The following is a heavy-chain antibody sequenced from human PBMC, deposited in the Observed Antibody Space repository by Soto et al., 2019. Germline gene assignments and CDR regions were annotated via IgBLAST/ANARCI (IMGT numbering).Heavy chain of an antibody. J-gene: IGHJ4*02. CDR3: ARDPSGIAVAGYLFDY. V-gene: IGHV1-46*01. CDR1: GYTFTSYG. Sequence: ASVKVSCKASGYTFTSYGISWVRQAPGQGLEWVGIINPSGGSTSYAQKFQGRVTMTRDTSTSTVYMELSSLRSEDTAVYYCARDPSGIAVAGYLFDYWGQGTLVTVSS. CDR2: INPSGGST. D-gene: IGHD6-19*01.